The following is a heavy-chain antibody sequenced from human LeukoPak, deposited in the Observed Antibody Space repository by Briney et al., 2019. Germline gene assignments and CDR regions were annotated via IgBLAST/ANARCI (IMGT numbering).Heavy chain of an antibody. CDR1: GFTFSSYG. J-gene: IGHJ6*02. D-gene: IGHD2-2*01. CDR2: MSYDGSNK. Sequence: PGRSLRLSCAASGFTFSSYGMHWVRQAPGKGLEWVAVMSYDGSNKYYADSVKGRFTISRDNSKNTLYLQMNSLRAEDTAVYYCAKGVIGVVPAALYYYGMDVWGQGTTVTVSS. CDR3: AKGVIGVVPAALYYYGMDV. V-gene: IGHV3-30*18.